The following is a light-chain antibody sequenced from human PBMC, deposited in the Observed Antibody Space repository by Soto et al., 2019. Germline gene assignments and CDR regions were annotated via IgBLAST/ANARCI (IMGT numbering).Light chain of an antibody. J-gene: IGKJ3*01. Sequence: EIVLTQSPATLSLSPGERATLSCRASQSVSSHLAWYQQKPGQAPRLLIYVASNRATGIPARFSGSGSGTDFTLTISSLEPEDFAVYYCQQRSNGFTFGPGTKVDIK. CDR3: QQRSNGFT. CDR2: VAS. V-gene: IGKV3-11*01. CDR1: QSVSSH.